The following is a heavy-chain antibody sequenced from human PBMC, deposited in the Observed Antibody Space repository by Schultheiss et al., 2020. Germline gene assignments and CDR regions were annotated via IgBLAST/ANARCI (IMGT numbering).Heavy chain of an antibody. CDR2: ISSSSSYI. D-gene: IGHD3-10*01. CDR1: GFTFDDYA. Sequence: GGSLRLSCAASGFTFDDYAMHWVRQAPGKGLEWVSSISSSSSYIYYADSVKGRFTISRDNAKNSLYLQMNSLRAEDTAVYYCARAPPYGSGRSENDFWGQGTLVTVSS. J-gene: IGHJ4*02. V-gene: IGHV3-21*04. CDR3: ARAPPYGSGRSENDF.